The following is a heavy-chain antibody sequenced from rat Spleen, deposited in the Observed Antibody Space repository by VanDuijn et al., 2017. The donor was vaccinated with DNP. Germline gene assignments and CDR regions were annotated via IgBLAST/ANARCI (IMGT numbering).Heavy chain of an antibody. V-gene: IGHV3-1*01. CDR1: GYSITSNY. D-gene: IGHD1-11*01. J-gene: IGHJ2*01. CDR3: AKGPNYGGYSDFFDY. Sequence: EVQLQESGPGLVKPSQPLSLICSVTGYSITSNYWGWIRKFPGNKMEWIGHITYSGSTSYNPSLKSRISITRDTSKNQFFLQLNSVTTEDTAIYHCAKGPNYGGYSDFFDYWGQGVMVTVSS. CDR2: ITYSGST.